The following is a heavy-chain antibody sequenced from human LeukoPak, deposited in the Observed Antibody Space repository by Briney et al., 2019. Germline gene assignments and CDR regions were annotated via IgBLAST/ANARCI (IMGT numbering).Heavy chain of an antibody. V-gene: IGHV1-69*04. CDR3: ASGGCGGDCWG. D-gene: IGHD2-21*02. Sequence: SVKVSCKASGGTFSSYAINWVRQAPGQGLEWMGRIIPILGIANYAQKFQGRVTITADKSTSTAYMELSSLRSEDTAVYYCASGGCGGDCWGWGQGTLVTVSS. CDR2: IIPILGIA. J-gene: IGHJ4*02. CDR1: GGTFSSYA.